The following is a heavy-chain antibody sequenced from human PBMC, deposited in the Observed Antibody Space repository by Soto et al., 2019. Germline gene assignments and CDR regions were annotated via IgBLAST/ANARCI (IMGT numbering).Heavy chain of an antibody. Sequence: QVQLVQSGAEVKKPGSSVKVSCKASGGTFSSYAISWVRQAPGQGLEWMGGIIPIFGTVNYAQKFQGRVTITADESTGTAYMELSSLRSEDAAVYYCARHVPAAGYYYGMDVWGHGTTVTVSS. V-gene: IGHV1-69*12. J-gene: IGHJ6*02. CDR2: IIPIFGTV. D-gene: IGHD2-2*01. CDR3: ARHVPAAGYYYGMDV. CDR1: GGTFSSYA.